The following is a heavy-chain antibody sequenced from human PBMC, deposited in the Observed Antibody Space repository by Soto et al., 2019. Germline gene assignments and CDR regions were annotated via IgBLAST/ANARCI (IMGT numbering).Heavy chain of an antibody. J-gene: IGHJ4*02. Sequence: GGSLRLSCAASGFTFSSYDMHWVRQATGKVLEWVSAIGTAGDTYYPGSVKGRFTISRENAKNSLYLQMNSLRAEDTAVYYCARVLKYCSSTSCYGEFDYWGQGTLVTVSS. CDR1: GFTFSSYD. CDR3: ARVLKYCSSTSCYGEFDY. CDR2: IGTAGDT. D-gene: IGHD2-2*01. V-gene: IGHV3-13*01.